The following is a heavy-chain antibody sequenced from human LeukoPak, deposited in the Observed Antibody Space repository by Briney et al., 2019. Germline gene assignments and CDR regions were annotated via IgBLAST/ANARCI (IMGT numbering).Heavy chain of an antibody. CDR2: ISSSGSTI. CDR3: AKDPQGDRYFDY. Sequence: GGSLRLSCAASGFTFSDYYMSWIRQAPGKGLEWVSYISSSGSTIYYADSVKGRFTISRDNSRNTLYLQMNSLRVEDTAEYYCAKDPQGDRYFDYWGQGTLVTVSS. J-gene: IGHJ4*02. V-gene: IGHV3-11*01. D-gene: IGHD2-21*02. CDR1: GFTFSDYY.